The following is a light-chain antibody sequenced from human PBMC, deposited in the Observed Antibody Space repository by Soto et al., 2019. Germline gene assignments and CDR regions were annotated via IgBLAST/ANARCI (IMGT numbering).Light chain of an antibody. CDR2: DAS. Sequence: DIQMPQSPSSVSAFVGDTVTLTCRASQAISSSLAWYQQKPGKAPNLLLFDASSLQSGVPSRFSGSGSGTDFTLTISGLQHEDFGTYYCQQSASFPITCGQGTRLDI. CDR3: QQSASFPIT. J-gene: IGKJ5*01. V-gene: IGKV1-12*01. CDR1: QAISSS.